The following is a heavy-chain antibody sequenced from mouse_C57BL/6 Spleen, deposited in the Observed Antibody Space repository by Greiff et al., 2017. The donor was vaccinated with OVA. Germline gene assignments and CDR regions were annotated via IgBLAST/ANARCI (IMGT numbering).Heavy chain of an antibody. CDR1: GYTFTSYG. CDR2: IYPRSGNT. J-gene: IGHJ2*01. CDR3: ARSLTTVVATVDFDY. D-gene: IGHD1-1*01. Sequence: QVQLQQSGAELARPGASVKLSCKASGYTFTSYGISWVKQRTGQGLEWIGEIYPRSGNTYYNEKFKGKATLTADKSSSTAYMELRSLTSEDSAVYFCARSLTTVVATVDFDYWGQGTTLTVSS. V-gene: IGHV1-81*01.